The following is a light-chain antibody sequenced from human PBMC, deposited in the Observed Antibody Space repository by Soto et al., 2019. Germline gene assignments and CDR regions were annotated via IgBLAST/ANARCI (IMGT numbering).Light chain of an antibody. CDR1: QSVDNF. Sequence: IVLTQSPATLSLSPGERATLSCRAIQSVDNFLAWYQQKVGQAPRLLIYDAFKRATGTPARFSGSGSGTDFTLTISSLEPEDFAVYYCQQRTLFGGGTKVEIK. CDR3: QQRTL. CDR2: DAF. V-gene: IGKV3-11*01. J-gene: IGKJ4*01.